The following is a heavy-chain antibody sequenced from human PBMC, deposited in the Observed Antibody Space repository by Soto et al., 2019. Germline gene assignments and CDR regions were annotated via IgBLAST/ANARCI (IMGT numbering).Heavy chain of an antibody. V-gene: IGHV3-23*01. J-gene: IGHJ4*02. D-gene: IGHD3-16*01. CDR3: ASRRFGEYAY. CDR2: ISGDSDGT. Sequence: EVHLSESGGGLVQPGGSLRLSCVASGFTFTTYAMTWVRQAPGKGLEWVSGISGDSDGTYYADSVKGRFTISRDNSKNTVFLQMDSLTAEDAALYSCASRRFGEYAYWGQGTLVTVSS. CDR1: GFTFTTYA.